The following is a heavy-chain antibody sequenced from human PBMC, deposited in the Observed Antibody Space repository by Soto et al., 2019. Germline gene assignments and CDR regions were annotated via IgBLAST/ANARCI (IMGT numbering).Heavy chain of an antibody. D-gene: IGHD3-10*01. V-gene: IGHV5-10-1*01. J-gene: IGHJ6*02. Sequence: LGESLKISCKGSGYSFTIYWISWVRQMPGKGLEWMGRIDPSDSYTNYSPSFQGHVTISADKSISTAYLQWSSLKASDTAMYYCARVHYYYYGMDVWGQGTTVTVSS. CDR1: GYSFTIYW. CDR3: ARVHYYYYGMDV. CDR2: IDPSDSYT.